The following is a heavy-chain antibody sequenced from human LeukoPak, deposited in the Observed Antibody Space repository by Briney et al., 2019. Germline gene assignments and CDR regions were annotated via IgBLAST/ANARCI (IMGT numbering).Heavy chain of an antibody. V-gene: IGHV3-7*01. J-gene: IGHJ4*02. CDR3: VRGGWELDY. Sequence: VRLSCAACRFGYTSRSLSWVRQAPGMGLQWVAHIKEDGTEKYYLDSVRGRFTIAKDDANNLLFLQMNSLTAEDTALYYCVRGGWELDYWGQGALVTVSS. CDR2: IKEDGTEK. D-gene: IGHD1-26*01. CDR1: RFGYTSRS.